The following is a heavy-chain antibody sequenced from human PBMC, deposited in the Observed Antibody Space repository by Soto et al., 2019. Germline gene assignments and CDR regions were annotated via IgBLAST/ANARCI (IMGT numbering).Heavy chain of an antibody. V-gene: IGHV4-39*01. D-gene: IGHD3-16*01. CDR3: ARAERGFTQIPGHY. Sequence: QLQLQESGPGLVKPSETLSLTCTVSGGSISSSSYYWGWIRQPPGKGLEWIGSIYYSGSTYYNPSIRSGVTISVDTCKHQFSLKLSSVTAADTAVYYGARAERGFTQIPGHYWVQGTLVTVSS. CDR1: GGSISSSSYY. CDR2: IYYSGST. J-gene: IGHJ4*02.